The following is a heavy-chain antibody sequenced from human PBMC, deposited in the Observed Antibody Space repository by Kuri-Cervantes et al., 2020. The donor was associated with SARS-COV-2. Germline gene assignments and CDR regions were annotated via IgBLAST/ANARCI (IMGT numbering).Heavy chain of an antibody. CDR1: GFTFSSYA. CDR2: INHSGST. V-gene: IGHV4-34*01. D-gene: IGHD3-22*01. J-gene: IGHJ5*02. Sequence: GSLRLSCAASGFTFSSYAMHWVRQAPGKGLEWIGEINHSGSTNYNPSLKSRVTISVDTSKNQFSLKLSSVTAADTAVYYCASEDSSGYFEWFDPWGQGTLVTVSS. CDR3: ASEDSSGYFEWFDP.